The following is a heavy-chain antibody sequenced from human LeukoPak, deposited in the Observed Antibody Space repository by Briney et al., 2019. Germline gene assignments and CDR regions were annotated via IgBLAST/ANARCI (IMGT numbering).Heavy chain of an antibody. Sequence: SETLSLTCTVSGCSITSYYWSWIRQPPGKVLEWIGYIHYSGSTYYNPSLKSRVTISVDTSKNQFSLKLNSVTAADTAVYYCARDRYIFAGPDAYYYMDVWGKGTTVTISS. CDR1: GCSITSYY. D-gene: IGHD5-18*01. V-gene: IGHV4-59*01. J-gene: IGHJ6*03. CDR2: IHYSGST. CDR3: ARDRYIFAGPDAYYYMDV.